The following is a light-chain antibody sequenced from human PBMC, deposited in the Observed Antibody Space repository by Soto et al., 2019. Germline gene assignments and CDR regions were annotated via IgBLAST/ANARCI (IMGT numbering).Light chain of an antibody. V-gene: IGLV6-57*03. CDR3: QSYHSSTVV. Sequence: NFVLTQPHSVSESPGKTVTISCTRSSGSIASNYVQWFQQRPGSAPTTVIYEDNQRPSGVPDRFSGSIDSSSNSASLTISGLKTEDEADYYCQSYHSSTVVFGGGTKLTVL. CDR2: EDN. J-gene: IGLJ2*01. CDR1: SGSIASNY.